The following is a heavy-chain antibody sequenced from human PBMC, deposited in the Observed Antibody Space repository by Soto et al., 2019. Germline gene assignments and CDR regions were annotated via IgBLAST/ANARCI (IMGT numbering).Heavy chain of an antibody. D-gene: IGHD3-22*01. Sequence: EVQLVESGGGLVQPGGSLRLSCAASGFTFSSYWLHWVRQAPGKGLVWVSRIKSDGSGTYYADSVKGRLTISRDTAKNTLYLQRNSLRADDTAVYDCARGDGDYYDGNRYLGRHWGQGTLVTVSS. CDR1: GFTFSSYW. J-gene: IGHJ4*02. CDR3: ARGDGDYYDGNRYLGRH. V-gene: IGHV3-74*01. CDR2: IKSDGSGT.